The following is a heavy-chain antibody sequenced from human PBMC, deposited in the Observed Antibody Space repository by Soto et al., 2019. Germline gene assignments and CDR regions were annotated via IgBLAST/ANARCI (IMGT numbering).Heavy chain of an antibody. CDR1: GFSLSTSGVG. D-gene: IGHD4-17*01. CDR2: IYWNDEK. V-gene: IGHV2-5*01. Sequence: QITLKESGPTLVKPTQTLTLTCTFSGFSLSTSGVGVGWIRQPPEKALEWLALIYWNDEKRYRPSLKSRLTNTKETSKNQVVLTMNNMEHVDTATYYCAPRLHYGDYGLPFDYWGQGNLVTVSS. CDR3: APRLHYGDYGLPFDY. J-gene: IGHJ4*02.